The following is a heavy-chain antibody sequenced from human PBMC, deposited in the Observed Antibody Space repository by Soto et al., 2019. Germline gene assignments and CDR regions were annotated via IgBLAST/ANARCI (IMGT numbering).Heavy chain of an antibody. CDR1: GGTFSSYA. J-gene: IGHJ4*02. D-gene: IGHD5-18*01. CDR2: IIPIFGTA. CDR3: AREGVDTAMGFDY. Sequence: ASVKVSCKASGGTFSSYAISWVRQAPGQGLEWMGGIIPIFGTANYAQKFQGRVTITADESTSTAYMELSSLRSDDTAVYYCAREGVDTAMGFDYWGQGTLVTVSS. V-gene: IGHV1-69*13.